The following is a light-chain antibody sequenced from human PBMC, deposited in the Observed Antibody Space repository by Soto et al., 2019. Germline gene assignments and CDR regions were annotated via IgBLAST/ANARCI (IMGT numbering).Light chain of an antibody. Sequence: EKVMTQSPATLSVSPVERAILSCMASQSVSSNLAWYQQKPGQAPRLLIYGASTRAIDIPARFSGSGSETEFTLTISSLQSEDFAVYYCQQYNNWPRTFGQGTKVDIK. J-gene: IGKJ1*01. CDR2: GAS. CDR3: QQYNNWPRT. CDR1: QSVSSN. V-gene: IGKV3-15*01.